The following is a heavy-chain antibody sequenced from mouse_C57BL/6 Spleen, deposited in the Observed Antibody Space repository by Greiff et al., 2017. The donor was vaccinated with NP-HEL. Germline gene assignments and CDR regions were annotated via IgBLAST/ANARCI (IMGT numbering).Heavy chain of an antibody. CDR2: ISYDGSN. Sequence: EVQLQESGPGLVKPSQSLSLTCSVTGYSITSGYYWNWIRQFPGNKLEWMGYISYDGSNNYNPSLKNRISITRDTSKNQFFLKLNSVTTEDTATYYCARDLFGSSYWFAYWGQGTLVTVSA. J-gene: IGHJ3*01. V-gene: IGHV3-6*01. CDR3: ARDLFGSSYWFAY. CDR1: GYSITSGYY. D-gene: IGHD1-1*01.